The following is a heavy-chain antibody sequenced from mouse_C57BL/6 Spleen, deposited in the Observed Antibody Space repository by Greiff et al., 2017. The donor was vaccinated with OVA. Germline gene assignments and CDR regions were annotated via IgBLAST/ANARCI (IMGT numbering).Heavy chain of an antibody. Sequence: VQLQQPGAELVMPGASVKLSCKASGYTFTSYWMHWVKQRPGQGLEWIGEIDPSDSYTNYNQKFKGKSTLTVDKSSSTAYMQLSSLTSEDSAVYYCAAGYSSGHGAMDYWGQGTSVTVAS. J-gene: IGHJ4*01. CDR2: IDPSDSYT. CDR1: GYTFTSYW. D-gene: IGHD3-2*02. V-gene: IGHV1-69*01. CDR3: AAGYSSGHGAMDY.